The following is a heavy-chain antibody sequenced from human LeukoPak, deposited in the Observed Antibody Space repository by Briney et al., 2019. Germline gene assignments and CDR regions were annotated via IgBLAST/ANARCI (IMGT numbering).Heavy chain of an antibody. J-gene: IGHJ4*02. D-gene: IGHD4-17*01. CDR1: GFTFSSYS. CDR2: ISSSSSYI. CDR3: AISHDYGDPGY. V-gene: IGHV3-21*01. Sequence: GGSLRLSCAASGFTFSSYSMNWVRQAPGKGLEWVSSISSSSSYIYYADSVKGRFTISRDNAKNSLYLQMNSLRAEDTAVYYCAISHDYGDPGYWGQGTLVTVSS.